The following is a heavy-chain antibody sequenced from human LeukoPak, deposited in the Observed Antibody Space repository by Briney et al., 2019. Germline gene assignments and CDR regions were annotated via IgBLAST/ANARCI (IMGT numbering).Heavy chain of an antibody. CDR1: GYTFTSYA. V-gene: IGHV7-4-1*02. Sequence: ASVKVSCKASGYTFTSYAMNWVRQAPGQGLEWLGWINTNTANPSYARGFTGRFVFSLDTSVSTAYLQISSLEAEDTAVYYCAREAYSSAYYFDYWGQGTLVTVSP. J-gene: IGHJ4*02. CDR3: AREAYSSAYYFDY. CDR2: INTNTANP. D-gene: IGHD5-18*01.